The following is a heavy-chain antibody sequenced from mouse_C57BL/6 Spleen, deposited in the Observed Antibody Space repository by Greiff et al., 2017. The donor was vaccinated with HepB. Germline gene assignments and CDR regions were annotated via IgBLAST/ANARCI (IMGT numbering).Heavy chain of an antibody. CDR2: ISSGGSYT. Sequence: EVKLVESGGDLVKPGGSLKLSCAASGFTFSSYGMSWVRQTPDKRLEWVATISSGGSYTYYPDSVKGRVTISRDNAKNTLYLQMSSLKSEDTAMYYCARQMATMITTLAMDYWGQGTSVTVSS. CDR3: ARQMATMITTLAMDY. J-gene: IGHJ4*01. V-gene: IGHV5-6*01. D-gene: IGHD2-4*01. CDR1: GFTFSSYG.